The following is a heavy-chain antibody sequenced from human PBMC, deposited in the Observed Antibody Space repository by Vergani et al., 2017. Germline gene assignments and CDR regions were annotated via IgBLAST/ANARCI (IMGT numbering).Heavy chain of an antibody. CDR2: IYTSGRT. Sequence: QVQLQESGPGLVKPSQTLSLTCTVSGGSISSGSYYWSWIRQPAGKGLEWIGRIYTSGRTNYNPSLKSRVTISVDTSKNQFSLKLSSVTAADTAVYYCARDLVRSGNAFDIWGQGTMVTVSS. V-gene: IGHV4-61*02. CDR3: ARDLVRSGNAFDI. CDR1: GGSISSGSYY. J-gene: IGHJ3*02.